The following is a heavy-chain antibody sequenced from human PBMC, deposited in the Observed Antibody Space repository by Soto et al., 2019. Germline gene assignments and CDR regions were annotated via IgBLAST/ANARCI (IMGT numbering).Heavy chain of an antibody. CDR3: TSNGRGYIGHDYDY. Sequence: QLQLQESGPGLVKPSETLSLTCNVSGGSISNSGYHWGWIRQPPGKGLEWIGTISYRGTTYYNPSLKSRVTISVDTSKNHFSLNLSSVTAADTAVYYCTSNGRGYIGHDYDYWGQGTLVTVSS. CDR2: ISYRGTT. V-gene: IGHV4-39*01. D-gene: IGHD5-12*01. J-gene: IGHJ4*02. CDR1: GGSISNSGYH.